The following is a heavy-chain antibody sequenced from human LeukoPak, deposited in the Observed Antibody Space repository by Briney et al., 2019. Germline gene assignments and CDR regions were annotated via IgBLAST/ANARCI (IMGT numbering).Heavy chain of an antibody. CDR1: GFSFSDYP. Sequence: GGSLRLPCATSGFSFSDYPMNWVRQAPGKGLEWVSNIRTSSEGANLAFYADSVKGRVTFSRDDAKNTLYLHMHSLRDDDTAVYYCATDQRYAFDYWGQGILVTVSS. CDR2: IRTSSEGANLA. J-gene: IGHJ4*01. V-gene: IGHV3-48*02. D-gene: IGHD3-9*01. CDR3: ATDQRYAFDY.